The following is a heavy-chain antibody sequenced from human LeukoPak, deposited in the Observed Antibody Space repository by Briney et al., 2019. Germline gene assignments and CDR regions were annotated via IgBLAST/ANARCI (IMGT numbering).Heavy chain of an antibody. CDR2: INPNSGGT. Sequence: ASVKVSCKASGYTFTSYYMHWVRQAPGQGLEWMGWINPNSGGTNYAQKFQGWVTMTRDTSISTAYMELSRLRSDDTAVYYCARDGDYDLAYYYGMDVWGQGTTVTVSS. J-gene: IGHJ6*02. CDR1: GYTFTSYY. CDR3: ARDGDYDLAYYYGMDV. D-gene: IGHD4-17*01. V-gene: IGHV1-2*04.